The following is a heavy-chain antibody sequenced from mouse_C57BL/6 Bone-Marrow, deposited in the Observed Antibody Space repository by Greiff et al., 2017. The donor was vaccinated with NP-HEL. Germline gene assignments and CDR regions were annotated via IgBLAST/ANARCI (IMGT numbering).Heavy chain of an antibody. Sequence: EVKLVESEGGLVQPGSSMKLSCTASGFTFSDYYMAWVRQVPEKGLEWVANINYDGSSTYYLDSLKSRFIISRDNAKNILYLQMSSLKSEDTATYYCARVPIYYYGSSHWCFDVWGTGTTVTVSS. D-gene: IGHD1-1*01. J-gene: IGHJ1*03. CDR2: INYDGSST. V-gene: IGHV5-16*01. CDR3: ARVPIYYYGSSHWCFDV. CDR1: GFTFSDYY.